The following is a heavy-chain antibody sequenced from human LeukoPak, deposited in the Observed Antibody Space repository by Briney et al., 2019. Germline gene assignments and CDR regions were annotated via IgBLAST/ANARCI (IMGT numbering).Heavy chain of an antibody. V-gene: IGHV3-23*01. CDR2: ISPNGDTT. J-gene: IGHJ4*02. Sequence: PGRSLRLSCAASGFTFNIHAMTWARQAPGRGLEWVSVISPNGDTTFYADSVKGRFTISRDNSKNMVFLQMDSLGAEDMAVYYCTRNWGLDYWGQGTLVTVSS. CDR1: GFTFNIHA. CDR3: TRNWGLDY. D-gene: IGHD7-27*01.